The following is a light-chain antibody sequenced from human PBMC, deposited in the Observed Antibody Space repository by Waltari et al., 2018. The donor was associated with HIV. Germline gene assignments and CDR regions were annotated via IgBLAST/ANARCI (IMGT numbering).Light chain of an antibody. J-gene: IGKJ1*01. V-gene: IGKV1-33*01. CDR2: DAS. CDR1: QDIGNY. CDR3: QQYNTYPLT. Sequence: DIQMTQSPSSLSASVGDRVTSTCQASQDIGNYLNWYQQKPGKATKLLIYDASSLETGVPSRFSGSGSGTDFTFTISSLQPEDIATYYCQQYNTYPLTFGQGTKVEIK.